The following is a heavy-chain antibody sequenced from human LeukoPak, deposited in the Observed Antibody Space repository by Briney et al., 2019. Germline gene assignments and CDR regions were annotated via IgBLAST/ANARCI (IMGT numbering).Heavy chain of an antibody. D-gene: IGHD3-10*01. CDR3: ARAPGLYYYGSGEVY. J-gene: IGHJ4*02. CDR2: IYYSGST. Sequence: KPSETLSLTCAVYGGSFSGYYWSWIRQHPGKGLEWIGYIYYSGSTYYNPSLKSRVTISVDTSKNQFSLKLSSVTAADTAVYYCARAPGLYYYGSGEVYWGQGTLVTVSS. CDR1: GGSFSGYY. V-gene: IGHV4-31*11.